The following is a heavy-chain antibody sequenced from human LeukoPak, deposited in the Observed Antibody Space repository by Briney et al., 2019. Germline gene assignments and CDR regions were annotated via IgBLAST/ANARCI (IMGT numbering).Heavy chain of an antibody. CDR3: ARRSRSSWSFDS. Sequence: SETLSLTCTVSGGSINSYYWSWIRQPPGKELEWIGNIYYSGSTNYNPSLKSRVTISVDTPKNHFSLRLTSVTAADTAVYYCARRSRSSWSFDSWGQGTLVTVSS. D-gene: IGHD6-13*01. CDR1: GGSINSYY. V-gene: IGHV4-59*08. J-gene: IGHJ4*02. CDR2: IYYSGST.